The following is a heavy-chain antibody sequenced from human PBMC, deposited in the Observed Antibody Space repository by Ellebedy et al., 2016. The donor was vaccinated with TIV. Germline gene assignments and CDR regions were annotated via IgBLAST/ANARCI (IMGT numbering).Heavy chain of an antibody. D-gene: IGHD3-9*01. J-gene: IGHJ6*02. CDR1: GFTFSSYS. V-gene: IGHV3-48*01. Sequence: PGGSLRLSCAASGFTFSSYSMNWVPQAPGKGLEWVSYISSSNSTMYYADSVKGRFTISRGNAKNSLYLQMNSLRAEDTAVYYCARDDDEILTGRNAMDVWGQGTTVTVSS. CDR3: ARDDDEILTGRNAMDV. CDR2: ISSSNSTM.